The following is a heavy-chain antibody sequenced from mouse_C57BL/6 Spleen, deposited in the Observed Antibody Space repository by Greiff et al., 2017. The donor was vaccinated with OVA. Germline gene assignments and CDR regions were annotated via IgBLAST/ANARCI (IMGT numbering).Heavy chain of an antibody. CDR1: GYTFTSYW. Sequence: QVQLQQPGTELVKPGASVKLSCKASGYTFTSYWMHWVKQRPGQGLEWIGTISPSNDGTTSNEKVKSKATLTVDKTSSTAYMQLRSLTSEDSAVYYCARSESYYGTFDYWGQGTTLTVSS. J-gene: IGHJ2*01. CDR3: ARSESYYGTFDY. V-gene: IGHV1-53*01. D-gene: IGHD2-1*01. CDR2: ISPSNDGT.